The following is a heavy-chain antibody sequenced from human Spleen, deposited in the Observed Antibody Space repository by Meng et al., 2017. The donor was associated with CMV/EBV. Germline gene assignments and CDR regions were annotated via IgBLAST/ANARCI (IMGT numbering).Heavy chain of an antibody. Sequence: GESLKISCTASGFTFGDYAMNWVRQAPGKGLEWVGFIRSKAYGGTIEYAASVKGRFTISRDDSKSIAYLQLDSLKSDDTAVYYCARGYSSAHIYFDYWGQGTLVTVSS. D-gene: IGHD6-25*01. CDR2: IRSKAYGGTI. V-gene: IGHV3-49*04. CDR3: ARGYSSAHIYFDY. CDR1: GFTFGDYA. J-gene: IGHJ4*02.